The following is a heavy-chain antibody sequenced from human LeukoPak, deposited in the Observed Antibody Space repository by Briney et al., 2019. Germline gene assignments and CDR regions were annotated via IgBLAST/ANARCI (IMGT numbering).Heavy chain of an antibody. CDR3: ARSAVDY. D-gene: IGHD6-19*01. CDR1: GFTFSSYS. Sequence: TGGSLRLSCAASGFTFSSYSMNWVRQAPGKGLEWVSSISSSSSHIYYADSVKGRFTISRDNAKNSLYLQMNSPRAEDTAAYYCARSAVDYWGQGTLVTVSS. J-gene: IGHJ4*02. CDR2: ISSSSSHI. V-gene: IGHV3-21*01.